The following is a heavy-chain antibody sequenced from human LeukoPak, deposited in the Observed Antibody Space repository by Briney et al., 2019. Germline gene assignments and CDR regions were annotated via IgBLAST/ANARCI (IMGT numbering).Heavy chain of an antibody. CDR1: GGSISSYY. Sequence: SETLSLTCTVSGGSISSYYWSWIRQPPGKGLEWIGYIYYSGSTKYNPSLKSRVTIPVDTSKNQFSLKLSSVTAADTAVYYCGSGSYYFDYWGQGTLVTVST. CDR2: IYYSGST. J-gene: IGHJ4*02. D-gene: IGHD3-10*01. V-gene: IGHV4-59*08. CDR3: GSGSYYFDY.